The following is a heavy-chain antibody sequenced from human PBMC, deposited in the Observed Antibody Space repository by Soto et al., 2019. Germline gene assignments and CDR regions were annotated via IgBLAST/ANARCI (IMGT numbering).Heavy chain of an antibody. CDR2: ISYDGSNK. J-gene: IGHJ4*02. D-gene: IGHD3-10*01. CDR1: GFTFSSYG. Sequence: GGSLRLSCAASGFTFSSYGMHWVRQAPGKGLEWVAVISYDGSNKYYADSVKGRFTISRDNSKNTLYLQMNSLRAEDTAVYYCAKDLSERGFGEPGFDYWGQGTLVTVSS. CDR3: AKDLSERGFGEPGFDY. V-gene: IGHV3-30*18.